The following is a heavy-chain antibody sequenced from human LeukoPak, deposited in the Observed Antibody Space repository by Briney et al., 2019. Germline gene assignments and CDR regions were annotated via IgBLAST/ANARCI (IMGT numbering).Heavy chain of an antibody. CDR2: ISNGNT. CDR3: ARDKAHSYGRYFDP. CDR1: GGSISTYY. D-gene: IGHD5-18*01. Sequence: SETLPLTCSVAGGSISTYYWNWIRQTPGKGLEWIGHISNGNTDYNPSLKSRVTISVDTSKNQFSLKLTSVTAADTAVYYCARDKAHSYGRYFDPWGQGALVIVSS. J-gene: IGHJ5*02. V-gene: IGHV4-59*01.